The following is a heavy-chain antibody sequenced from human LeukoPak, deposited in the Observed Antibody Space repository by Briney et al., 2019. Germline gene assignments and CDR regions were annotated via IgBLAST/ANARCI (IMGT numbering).Heavy chain of an antibody. CDR2: IYYSGST. V-gene: IGHV4-59*01. Sequence: PSETLSLTCAVSGGSFSSYYWSWIRQPPGKGLEWIGYIYYSGSTNYNPSLKSRVTISLDTSKNQFSLKLSSVAAADTAGYYCARGPYSGNDMVDNWGQGTLVTVSS. CDR3: ARGPYSGNDMVDN. J-gene: IGHJ4*02. D-gene: IGHD1-26*01. CDR1: GGSFSSYY.